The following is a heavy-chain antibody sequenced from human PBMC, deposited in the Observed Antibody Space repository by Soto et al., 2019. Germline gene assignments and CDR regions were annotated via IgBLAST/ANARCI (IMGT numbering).Heavy chain of an antibody. CDR3: ARAVAVAADFDY. CDR1: GYTFTSYY. J-gene: IGHJ4*02. Sequence: ASVKVSCKASGYTFTSYYMHWVRQAPGQRLEWMGWINAGNGNTKYSQKFQGRVTITRDTSASTAYMELSSLRSEDTAVYYCARAVAVAADFDYWGQGTLDTVSS. V-gene: IGHV1-3*01. D-gene: IGHD6-19*01. CDR2: INAGNGNT.